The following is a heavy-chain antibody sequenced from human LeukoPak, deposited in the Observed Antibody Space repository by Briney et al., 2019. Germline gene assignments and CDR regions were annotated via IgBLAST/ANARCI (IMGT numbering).Heavy chain of an antibody. Sequence: GGSLRLSCAASGLTFSGSAMHWVRNASGKGMEWVGRIRSKANSYATAYAASVKGRFTISRDDSKNTAYLQMNSLKTEDTAVYYCTARYGDYHYWGQGTLVTVSS. CDR2: IRSKANSYAT. J-gene: IGHJ4*02. D-gene: IGHD4-17*01. CDR3: TARYGDYHY. V-gene: IGHV3-73*01. CDR1: GLTFSGSA.